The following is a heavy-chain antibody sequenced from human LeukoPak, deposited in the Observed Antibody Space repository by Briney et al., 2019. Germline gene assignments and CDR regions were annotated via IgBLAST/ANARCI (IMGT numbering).Heavy chain of an antibody. V-gene: IGHV4-4*07. CDR3: ARDNPDSSGWYEIFDD. Sequence: SETLSLTCTVSGGSISSYYWSCIRQPAGEGLEWIGRIYTSGRTTYNPSLKSRVTMSVDTSKNQFSLKLSSVPAADTAVYYCARDNPDSSGWYEIFDDWGQGTLVTVSS. J-gene: IGHJ4*02. CDR2: IYTSGRT. CDR1: GGSISSYY. D-gene: IGHD6-19*01.